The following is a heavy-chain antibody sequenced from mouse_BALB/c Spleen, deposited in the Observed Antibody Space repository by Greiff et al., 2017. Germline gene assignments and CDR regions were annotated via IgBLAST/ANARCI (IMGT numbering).Heavy chain of an antibody. J-gene: IGHJ2*01. D-gene: IGHD4-1*01. V-gene: IGHV5-17*02. CDR3: ARQTGYYFDY. Sequence: EVQRVESGGGLVQPGGSRKLSCAASGFTFSSFGMHWVRQAPEKGLEWVAYISSGSSTIYYADTVKGRFTISRDNPKNTLFLQMTSLRSEDTAMYYCARQTGYYFDYWGQGTTLTVSS. CDR1: GFTFSSFG. CDR2: ISSGSSTI.